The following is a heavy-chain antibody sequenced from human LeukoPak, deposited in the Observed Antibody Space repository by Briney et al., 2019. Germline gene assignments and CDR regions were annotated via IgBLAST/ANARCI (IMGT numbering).Heavy chain of an antibody. CDR3: ARGYPYCSSTSCYTTHKTYYFDY. CDR2: INHSGST. Sequence: SETLSLTCAVYGGSFSGYYWSWIRQPPGKGLEWIGEINHSGSTNYNPSLKSRVTIPVDTSKNQFSLKLSSVTAADTAVYYCARGYPYCSSTSCYTTHKTYYFDYWGQGTLVTVSS. V-gene: IGHV4-34*01. CDR1: GGSFSGYY. J-gene: IGHJ4*02. D-gene: IGHD2-2*02.